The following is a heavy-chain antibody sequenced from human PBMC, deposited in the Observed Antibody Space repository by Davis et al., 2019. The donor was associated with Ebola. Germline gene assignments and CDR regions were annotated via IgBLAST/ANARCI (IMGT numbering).Heavy chain of an antibody. D-gene: IGHD6-13*01. CDR1: GGSFSGYY. CDR2: IKQDGSEK. Sequence: ETLSLTCAVYGGSFSGYYWSWIRQPPGKGLEWVANIKQDGSEKYYVDSVKGRFTISRDNAKNSLYLQMNSLRAEDTAVYYCARESSWWGQGTLVTVSS. J-gene: IGHJ4*02. V-gene: IGHV3-7*01. CDR3: ARESSW.